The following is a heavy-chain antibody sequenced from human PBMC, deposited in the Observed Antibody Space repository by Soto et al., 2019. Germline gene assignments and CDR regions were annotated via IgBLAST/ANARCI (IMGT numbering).Heavy chain of an antibody. Sequence: SETLSLTCTVSGGSISSYYWSWIRQPPGKGLEWIGYIYYSGSTNYNPSLKSRVTISVDTSKNQFSLKLSSVTAADTAVYYCARTSSSWYNWFDPWGQGTLVTVSS. J-gene: IGHJ5*02. CDR1: GGSISSYY. CDR2: IYYSGST. D-gene: IGHD6-13*01. V-gene: IGHV4-59*01. CDR3: ARTSSSWYNWFDP.